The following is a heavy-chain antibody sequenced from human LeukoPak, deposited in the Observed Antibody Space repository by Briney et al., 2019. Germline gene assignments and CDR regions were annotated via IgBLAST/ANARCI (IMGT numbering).Heavy chain of an antibody. V-gene: IGHV4-39*01. CDR1: GGSISSSSYY. Sequence: SETLSLTCTVSGGSISSSSYYWGWIRQPPGKGLEWIGSIYYSGSTYYNPSLKSRVTISVDTSKNQFSLKLSSVTAADTAVYYCASSLDRFGDPYIYYGMDVWGQGTTVTVSS. CDR3: ASSLDRFGDPYIYYGMDV. D-gene: IGHD3-10*01. J-gene: IGHJ6*02. CDR2: IYYSGST.